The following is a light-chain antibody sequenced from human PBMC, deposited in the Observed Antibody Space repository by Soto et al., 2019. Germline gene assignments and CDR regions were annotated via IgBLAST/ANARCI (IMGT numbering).Light chain of an antibody. CDR2: GAS. CDR1: QSVSNN. Sequence: EIVMTQSPATLSVSPGERATLSCRASQSVSNNLAWYQQKPGQAPRLLIYGASTRATGIPARFSGSGSGTEFTLTISSLQSEDFAVYYCQQYNTWSPLTFGGGTKVELK. V-gene: IGKV3-15*01. J-gene: IGKJ4*01. CDR3: QQYNTWSPLT.